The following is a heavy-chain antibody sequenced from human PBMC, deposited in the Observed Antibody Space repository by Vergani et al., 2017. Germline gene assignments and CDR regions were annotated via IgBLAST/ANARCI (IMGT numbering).Heavy chain of an antibody. V-gene: IGHV5-51*01. Sequence: EVELVQSGPEMRKPGAPLKISCKGSEYSFGNYWIGWFRQMPGKGLEWMGIIYPADSDTRYSPSFQGQVTISADKSISTAFLQWDSLKASDTALYYCARHTTYTDSWGQGTLVTVSS. J-gene: IGHJ4*02. CDR1: EYSFGNYW. CDR3: ARHTTYTDS. CDR2: IYPADSDT. D-gene: IGHD1-1*01.